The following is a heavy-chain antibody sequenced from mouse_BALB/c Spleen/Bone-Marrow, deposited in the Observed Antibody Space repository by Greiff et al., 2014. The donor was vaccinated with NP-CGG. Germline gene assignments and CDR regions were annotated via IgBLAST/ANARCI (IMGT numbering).Heavy chain of an antibody. V-gene: IGHV1-7*01. Sequence: QVQLQQSGAELAKPGASVKMSCKASGYTFTSYWMHWVKQRPGQGLEWIGYINPSTGYTEYNQKFKDKATLTADKSSSTAYMQLSSLTSEDSAVYYCARGNCEAMDYWGQGTSVTVSS. CDR3: ARGNCEAMDY. J-gene: IGHJ4*01. CDR2: INPSTGYT. D-gene: IGHD2-1*01. CDR1: GYTFTSYW.